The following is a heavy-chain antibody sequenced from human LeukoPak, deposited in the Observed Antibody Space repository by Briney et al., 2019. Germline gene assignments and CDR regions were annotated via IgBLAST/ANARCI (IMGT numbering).Heavy chain of an antibody. V-gene: IGHV4-61*02. CDR3: ASSFYYATSGYYYFDY. CDR2: IYTSGST. J-gene: IGHJ4*02. Sequence: PSQTLSLTCTVSAGSISSGRYYWSWIRQPAGKGLEWIGRIYTSGSTDYNPSLKSRVTISVDTSKDQFSLKLSSVTAADTAVYYCASSFYYATSGYYYFDYWGQGTLVTVSS. D-gene: IGHD3-22*01. CDR1: AGSISSGRYY.